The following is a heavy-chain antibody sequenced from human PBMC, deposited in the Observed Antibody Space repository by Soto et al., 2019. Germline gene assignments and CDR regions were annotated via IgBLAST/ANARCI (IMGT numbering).Heavy chain of an antibody. CDR2: ISGSGGST. Sequence: GGSLRLSCAASGFTFSSYAMSWVRQAPGKGLEWVSAISGSGGSTYYADSVKGRFTISRDNSKNTLYLQMNSLRAEDTAVYYCAKFHGSGSYYNPNPNPFDYWGQGTLVTVSS. CDR1: GFTFSSYA. V-gene: IGHV3-23*01. J-gene: IGHJ4*02. CDR3: AKFHGSGSYYNPNPNPFDY. D-gene: IGHD3-10*01.